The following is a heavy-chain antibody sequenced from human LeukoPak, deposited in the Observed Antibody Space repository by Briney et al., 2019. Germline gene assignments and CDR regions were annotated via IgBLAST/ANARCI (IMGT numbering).Heavy chain of an antibody. CDR3: ARVPRGDYGLDY. V-gene: IGHV1-2*02. CDR1: GYTFTGYY. J-gene: IGHJ4*02. D-gene: IGHD3-10*01. CDR2: INPNSGGT. Sequence: ASVKVSCKASGYTFTGYYMHWVRQAPGQGLEWMGWINPNSGGTNYAQKFQGRVTMTRDTSISTAYMEPSRLRSDDTAVYYCARVPRGDYGLDYWGQGTLVTVSS.